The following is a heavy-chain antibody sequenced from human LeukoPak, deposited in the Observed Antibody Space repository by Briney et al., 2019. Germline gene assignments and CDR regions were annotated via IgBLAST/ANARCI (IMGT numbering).Heavy chain of an antibody. J-gene: IGHJ4*02. CDR1: GYSISSVYY. V-gene: IGHV4-38-2*01. Sequence: PSETLSLTCAVSGYSISSVYYWGWIRQPPGEGLEWIGSIYRSGSTYYNPSLKSRVTISVGTSKNQFSLKLSSVTAADTAVYYCARHFLAARTFDYWGQGTLVTVSS. CDR2: IYRSGST. CDR3: ARHFLAARTFDY. D-gene: IGHD6-6*01.